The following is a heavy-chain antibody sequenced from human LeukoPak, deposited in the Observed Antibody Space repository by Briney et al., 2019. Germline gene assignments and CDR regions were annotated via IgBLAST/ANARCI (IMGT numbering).Heavy chain of an antibody. D-gene: IGHD6-19*01. Sequence: PGGSLRLSCAASGFTFSRNSMNWVRQARGKGLEWVSYISTSSSSIYYADSVKGRFTISRNNAKNSLYLQMNSLRDEDTAVYYCARDSSWGYSGGCFDYWGQGILVTVSS. V-gene: IGHV3-48*02. CDR1: GFTFSRNS. CDR2: ISTSSSSI. CDR3: ARDSSWGYSGGCFDY. J-gene: IGHJ4*02.